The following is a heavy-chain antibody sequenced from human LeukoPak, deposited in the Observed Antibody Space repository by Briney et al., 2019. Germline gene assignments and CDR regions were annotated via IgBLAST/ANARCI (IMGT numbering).Heavy chain of an antibody. CDR1: GYTFTSYG. CDR2: ISAYNGNT. J-gene: IGHJ6*02. D-gene: IGHD2-2*02. V-gene: IGHV1-18*01. CDR3: ARDLSSMIVVVPAAIGYYGMDV. Sequence: ASVKVSCKASGYTFTSYGISWVRQAPGRGLEWMGWISAYNGNTNYAQKLQGRVTMTTDTSTSTAYMELRSLRSDDTAVYYCARDLSSMIVVVPAAIGYYGMDVWGQGTTVTVSS.